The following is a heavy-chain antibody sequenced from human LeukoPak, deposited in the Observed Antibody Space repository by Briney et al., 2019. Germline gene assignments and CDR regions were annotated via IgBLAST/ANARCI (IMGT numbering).Heavy chain of an antibody. J-gene: IGHJ3*02. D-gene: IGHD3-3*01. CDR1: GSRFTSYW. Sequence: GASLKISLKGSGSRFTSYWIGLVRPMPGKGVELTGIIYPGDSDTRYSPSFQGQVTISADKFITTAYLQWCSLKASDTAMYYCARARSDFWSGYSGKAFDIWGQGTMVTVSS. V-gene: IGHV5-51*01. CDR3: ARARSDFWSGYSGKAFDI. CDR2: IYPGDSDT.